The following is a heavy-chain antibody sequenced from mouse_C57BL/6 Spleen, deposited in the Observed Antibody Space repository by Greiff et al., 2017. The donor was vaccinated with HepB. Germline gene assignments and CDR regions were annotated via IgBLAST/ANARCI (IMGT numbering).Heavy chain of an antibody. CDR2: INPSNGGT. V-gene: IGHV1-53*01. J-gene: IGHJ4*01. CDR3: AREGGLRRGASYAMDY. CDR1: GYTFTSYW. D-gene: IGHD2-4*01. Sequence: QVQLQQSGAELVKPGASVKISCKASGYTFTSYWMHWVKQRPGQGLEWIGNINPSNGGTNYNEKFKSKATLTVDKSSSTAYMQLSSLTSEDSAVYYCAREGGLRRGASYAMDYWGQGTSVTVSS.